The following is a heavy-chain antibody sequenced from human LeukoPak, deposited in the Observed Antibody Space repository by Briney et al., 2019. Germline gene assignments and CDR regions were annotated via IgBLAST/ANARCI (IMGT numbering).Heavy chain of an antibody. Sequence: GGSLRLSCAASGFTFSGFGIHWVRQAPGEGLEWVTLIMYDGGNKYYADSVKGRFTISRDNSKNTVYLQMESLRAEDTAVYYCARDQSGGYSGFDPRDWGQGALVTVSS. D-gene: IGHD5-12*01. V-gene: IGHV3-33*01. J-gene: IGHJ4*02. CDR2: IMYDGGNK. CDR3: ARDQSGGYSGFDPRD. CDR1: GFTFSGFG.